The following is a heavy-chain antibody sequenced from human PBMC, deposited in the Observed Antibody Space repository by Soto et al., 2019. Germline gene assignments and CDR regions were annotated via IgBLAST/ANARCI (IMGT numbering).Heavy chain of an antibody. CDR2: ISAYNGNT. CDR3: ARAIGSYYDSSGNL. J-gene: IGHJ5*02. V-gene: IGHV1-18*01. D-gene: IGHD3-22*01. CDR1: GYTFTSYG. Sequence: GASVKVSCKASGYTFTSYGISWVRQAPGQGLEWMGWISAYNGNTNYAQKLQGRVTMTTNTSTSTAYMELRSLRSDDTAVYYCARAIGSYYDSSGNLWGQGTPVTVYS.